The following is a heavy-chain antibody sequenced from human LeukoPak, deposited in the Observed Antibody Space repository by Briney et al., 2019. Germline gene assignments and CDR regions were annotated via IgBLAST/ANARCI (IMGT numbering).Heavy chain of an antibody. CDR3: AREECSIGVCYPPGY. V-gene: IGHV1-18*01. CDR1: GYSFTSYG. CDR2: ISTYNANT. D-gene: IGHD2-8*01. Sequence: EASVKVSCKASGYSFTSYGISWVRQAPGQGLEWMGWISTYNANTNYALELQGRVTLTTDTSTNTAYMELKSLRSDDTAVYYCAREECSIGVCYPPGYWGQGTLVTVSS. J-gene: IGHJ4*02.